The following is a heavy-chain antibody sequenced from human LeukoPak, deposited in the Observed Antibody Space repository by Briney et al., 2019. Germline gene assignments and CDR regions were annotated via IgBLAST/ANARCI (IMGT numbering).Heavy chain of an antibody. V-gene: IGHV3-53*01. D-gene: IGHD3-10*01. CDR3: ARDQGATYYYGSGSPTPLDY. CDR2: IYSGGST. Sequence: GGSLRLSCAASGFTVSSNYMSWVRQAPGKGLEWVSVIYSGGSTYYADSVKGRFTISRDNAKNSLYLQMNSLRAEDTAVYYCARDQGATYYYGSGSPTPLDYWGQGTLVTVSS. J-gene: IGHJ4*02. CDR1: GFTVSSNY.